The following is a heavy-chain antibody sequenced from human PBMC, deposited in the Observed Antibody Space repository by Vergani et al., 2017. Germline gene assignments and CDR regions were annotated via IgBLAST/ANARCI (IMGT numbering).Heavy chain of an antibody. CDR1: GGSINPSSSF. V-gene: IGHV4-61*05. Sequence: QLQLQESGPGLVKPSETLSLICTVSGGSINPSSSFWGWIRQSPGKGLEWIGYIYYSWSTNYNPSLKSRVTISVDTSKNQFSLKLSSVTAADTAVYYCARNPYCGGDCYSDAFDIWGQGTMVTVSS. D-gene: IGHD2-21*02. J-gene: IGHJ3*02. CDR2: IYYSWST. CDR3: ARNPYCGGDCYSDAFDI.